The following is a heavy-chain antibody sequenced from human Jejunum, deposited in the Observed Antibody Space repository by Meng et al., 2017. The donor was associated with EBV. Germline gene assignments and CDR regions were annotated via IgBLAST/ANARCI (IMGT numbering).Heavy chain of an antibody. D-gene: IGHD5-18*01. CDR1: GYTFTAYY. CDR3: ARPISGYTYYFDY. CDR2: VNPNSGVT. J-gene: IGHJ4*02. V-gene: IGHV1-2*06. Sequence: QVQLVQSGTEVKESGASVKVSCKASGYTFTAYYLHWVRQAPGQGLEWMGRVNPNSGVTNYAEKFQGRVTMTRDTSISTSYMEVSRLTSDDTAVYYCARPISGYTYYFDYWGQGTLVTVSS.